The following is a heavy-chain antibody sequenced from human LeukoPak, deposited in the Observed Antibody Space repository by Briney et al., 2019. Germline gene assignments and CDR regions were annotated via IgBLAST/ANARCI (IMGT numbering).Heavy chain of an antibody. CDR3: AKVCCSGGSCYPVDY. D-gene: IGHD2-15*01. CDR2: ISYDGSNK. CDR1: GXTFSSYG. V-gene: IGHV3-30*18. Sequence: GGSLRLSCAASGXTFSSYGMHWVRQAPGKGLEWVAVISYDGSNKYYADSVKGRFTISRDNSKNTLYLQMNSLRAEDTAVYYCAKVCCSGGSCYPVDYWGQGTLVTVSS. J-gene: IGHJ4*02.